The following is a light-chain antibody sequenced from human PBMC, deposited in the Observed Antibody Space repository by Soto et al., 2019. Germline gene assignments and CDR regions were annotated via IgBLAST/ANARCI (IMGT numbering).Light chain of an antibody. J-gene: IGLJ1*01. CDR1: SXDIGGYNY. CDR2: DVS. V-gene: IGLV2-14*01. Sequence: QSALTQPASMSGSPGQSVTISCAGTSXDIGGYNYVSWYQHHPGTAPKLIIYDVSSRPSGVSHRFSASKSGNTASLTISGLQAEDEADYYCSSFSVASPLFGTGTKVTVL. CDR3: SSFSVASPL.